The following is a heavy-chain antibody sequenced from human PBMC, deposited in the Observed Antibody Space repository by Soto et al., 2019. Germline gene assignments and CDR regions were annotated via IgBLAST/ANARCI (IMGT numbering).Heavy chain of an antibody. D-gene: IGHD2-15*01. CDR2: IIPIVGTA. V-gene: IGHV1-69*01. CDR1: GGTFSSYA. J-gene: IGHJ4*02. Sequence: QVQLVQSGAEVKKPGSSVKVSCKASGGTFSSYAISWVRQAPGQGLEWMGGIIPIVGTANYAQKFQGRGTITADESTSTAYMELSSLISEDTAVYYCARDGRDGYSSDYWGQGTLVTVSS. CDR3: ARDGRDGYSSDY.